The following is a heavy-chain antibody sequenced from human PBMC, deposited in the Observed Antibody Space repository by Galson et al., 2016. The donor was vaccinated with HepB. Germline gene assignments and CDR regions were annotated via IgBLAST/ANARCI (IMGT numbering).Heavy chain of an antibody. CDR3: ATGIVVAGKYYYYYMDV. CDR2: MYHTEDT. Sequence: SETLSLTCTVSGASISDTEYSWGWIRQPPGRGLEWVGSMYHTEDTYYNPSLKSRVTISVDTSKNQFSLRLNSVTAADTGVYYCATGIVVAGKYYYYYMDVWGKGTTVTVSS. D-gene: IGHD6-19*01. J-gene: IGHJ6*03. CDR1: GASISDTEYS. V-gene: IGHV4-39*01.